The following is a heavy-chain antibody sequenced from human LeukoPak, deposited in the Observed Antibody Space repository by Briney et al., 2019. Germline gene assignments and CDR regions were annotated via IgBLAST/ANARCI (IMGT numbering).Heavy chain of an antibody. CDR1: GGSISSYY. J-gene: IGHJ4*02. Sequence: SETLSLTCTVSGGSISSYYWSWIRQPPGKGLEWIGYIYYSGSTNYNPSLKSRVTISVDTSKNQFSLKLSSVTAADTAVYYCATRTFGIGGHFGYWGQGTLVTVSS. CDR3: ATRTFGIGGHFGY. D-gene: IGHD3-10*01. CDR2: IYYSGST. V-gene: IGHV4-59*01.